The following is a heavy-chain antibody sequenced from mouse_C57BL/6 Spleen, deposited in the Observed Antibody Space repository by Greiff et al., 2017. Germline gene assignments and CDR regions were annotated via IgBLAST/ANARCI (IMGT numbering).Heavy chain of an antibody. CDR3: ARVGYYGSSYFSYWYFDV. CDR1: GYTFTTYP. CDR2: FHPYNDDT. Sequence: QVQLQQSGAELVKPGASVKMSCKASGYTFTTYPIEWMKQNHGKSLEWIGNFHPYNDDTKYNEKFKGKATLTVEKSSSTVYLELSRLTSDDSAVYYCARVGYYGSSYFSYWYFDVWGTGTTVTVSS. V-gene: IGHV1-47*01. J-gene: IGHJ1*03. D-gene: IGHD1-1*01.